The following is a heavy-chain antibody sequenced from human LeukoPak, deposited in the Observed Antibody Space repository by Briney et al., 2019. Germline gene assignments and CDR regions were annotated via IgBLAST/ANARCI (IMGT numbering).Heavy chain of an antibody. Sequence: SQTLSLTCTVSGGSISSGSYYWRWIRQPAGKGLEWIGRIYTSGSTNYNPSLKSRVTISVDTSKNQFSLKLSSVTAADTAVYYCAKGLRVNVWGSYRPDAFDIWGQGTMVTVSS. D-gene: IGHD3-16*02. V-gene: IGHV4-61*02. CDR2: IYTSGST. CDR1: GGSISSGSYY. CDR3: AKGLRVNVWGSYRPDAFDI. J-gene: IGHJ3*02.